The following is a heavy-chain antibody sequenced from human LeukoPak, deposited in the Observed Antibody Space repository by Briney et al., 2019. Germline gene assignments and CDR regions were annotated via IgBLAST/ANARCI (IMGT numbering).Heavy chain of an antibody. CDR1: GFTFSSYG. J-gene: IGHJ6*02. Sequence: GGSLRLSCAASGFTFSSYGMHWVRQAPGKGLEWVAVISYDGSNKYYADSVKGRFTISRDNSKNTLYLQMNSLRAEDTAVYYCAKHGGFWSGYYTPYYGMDVWGQGTTVTVSS. D-gene: IGHD3-3*01. V-gene: IGHV3-30*18. CDR2: ISYDGSNK. CDR3: AKHGGFWSGYYTPYYGMDV.